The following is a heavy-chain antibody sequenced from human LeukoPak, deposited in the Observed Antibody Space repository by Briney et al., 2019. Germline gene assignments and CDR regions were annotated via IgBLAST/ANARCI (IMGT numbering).Heavy chain of an antibody. D-gene: IGHD3-9*01. CDR1: GGSFSGYY. CDR3: ARTIRYFDWLPDY. CDR2: INHSGST. V-gene: IGHV4-34*01. Sequence: SETLSLTCAVYGGSFSGYYWSWIRQPPGKGLEWIGEINHSGSTNYNPSLKSRVTISVDRSKNQFSLKLSSVTAADTAVYYCARTIRYFDWLPDYWGQGTLVTVSS. J-gene: IGHJ4*02.